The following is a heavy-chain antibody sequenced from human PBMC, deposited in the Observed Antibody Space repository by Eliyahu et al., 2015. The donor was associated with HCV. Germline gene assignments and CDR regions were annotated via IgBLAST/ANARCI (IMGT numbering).Heavy chain of an antibody. J-gene: IGHJ5*02. CDR2: CPRDSYT. Sequence: EVQLVQSGAEVKKPGESLRISCKGSGYSFTSYWISLGAPDAREGPGVEGGVCPRDSYTNYSPSFQGHVTISADKSISTAYLQWSSLKASDTAMYYCARHSNWFDPWGQGTLVTVSS. CDR1: GYSFTSYW. CDR3: ARHSNWFDP. V-gene: IGHV5-10-1*03.